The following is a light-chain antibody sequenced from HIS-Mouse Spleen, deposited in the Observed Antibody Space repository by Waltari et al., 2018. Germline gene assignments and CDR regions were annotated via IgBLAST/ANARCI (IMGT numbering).Light chain of an antibody. Sequence: SSELTQDHAVSVALGQTVRITCQGDSRRSYYASWYQQKPGQAPVLVIYGKNNRPSGIPDRFSGSSSGNTASLTITGAQAEDEADYYCNSRDSSGNHWVFGGGTKLTVL. CDR1: SRRSYY. CDR3: NSRDSSGNHWV. J-gene: IGLJ3*02. V-gene: IGLV3-19*01. CDR2: GKN.